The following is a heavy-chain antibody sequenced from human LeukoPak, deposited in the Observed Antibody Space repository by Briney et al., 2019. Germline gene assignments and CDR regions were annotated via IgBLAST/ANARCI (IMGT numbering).Heavy chain of an antibody. D-gene: IGHD6-13*01. J-gene: IGHJ4*02. CDR1: GFTFSSYS. Sequence: PGGSLRLSCAASGFTFSSYSRNWVRQAPGKGLEWVSSISSSSSYIYYADSVKGRFTISRDNAKNSLYLQMNSLRAEDTAVYYCARAQSLYSSSWYLDYWGQGTLVTVSS. CDR2: ISSSSSYI. CDR3: ARAQSLYSSSWYLDY. V-gene: IGHV3-21*01.